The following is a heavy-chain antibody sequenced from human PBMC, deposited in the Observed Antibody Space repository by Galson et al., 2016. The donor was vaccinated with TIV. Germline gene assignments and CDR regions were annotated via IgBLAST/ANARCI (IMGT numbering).Heavy chain of an antibody. CDR3: ARADYDNSGF. J-gene: IGHJ4*02. Sequence: QSGAEVKKPGESLKISCKGSGYSFPNYWIGWVRQMPGKGLEWMGVILPDDSDTRYSPSFQGQVTISADKSINTAYLQWSSLKASDTAMYYCARADYDNSGFWGQGTLVTVSS. V-gene: IGHV5-51*01. CDR1: GYSFPNYW. CDR2: ILPDDSDT. D-gene: IGHD3-22*01.